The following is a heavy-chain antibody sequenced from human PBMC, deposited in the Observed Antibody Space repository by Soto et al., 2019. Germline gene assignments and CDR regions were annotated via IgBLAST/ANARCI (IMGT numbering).Heavy chain of an antibody. CDR3: ARLCGGDCQNAFDI. CDR2: IYYSGST. D-gene: IGHD2-21*02. CDR1: GGSISSSSYY. V-gene: IGHV4-31*03. J-gene: IGHJ3*02. Sequence: PSETLSLTCTVSGGSISSSSYYWSWIRQHPGKGLEWIGYIYYSGSTYYNPSLKSRVTISVDTSKNQFSLKLSSVTAADKAVYYCARLCGGDCQNAFDIWGQGKMFTVSS.